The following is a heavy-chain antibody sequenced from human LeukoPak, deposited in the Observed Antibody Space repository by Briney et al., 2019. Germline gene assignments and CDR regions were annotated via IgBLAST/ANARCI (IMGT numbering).Heavy chain of an antibody. V-gene: IGHV3-73*01. CDR3: ARSSYGGKPTGLFN. D-gene: IGHD4-23*01. Sequence: GGSLRLSCAASGFIFSDFAMVWVRQASGKGLEWVGHIRSQAHNHATTYAASVKGRFTISRDNAKNSLYLQMNSLRAEDTAVYYCARSSYGGKPTGLFNWGQGTLVTVSS. CDR2: IRSQAHNHAT. CDR1: GFIFSDFA. J-gene: IGHJ4*02.